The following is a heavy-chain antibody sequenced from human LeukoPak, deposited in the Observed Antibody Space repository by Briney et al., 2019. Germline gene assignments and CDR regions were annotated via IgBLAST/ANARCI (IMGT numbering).Heavy chain of an antibody. CDR2: IVPTIGTA. V-gene: IGHV1-69*05. J-gene: IGHJ4*02. Sequence: SVKVSCKASGYTFTSYGISWVRQAPGQGLEWMGRIVPTIGTANYTQKFQDRVSITTDESTSTVYMELSSLRSDDTAVYYCTIAAAAFPLFDHWGQGTLVIVSS. D-gene: IGHD6-25*01. CDR3: TIAAAAFPLFDH. CDR1: GYTFTSYG.